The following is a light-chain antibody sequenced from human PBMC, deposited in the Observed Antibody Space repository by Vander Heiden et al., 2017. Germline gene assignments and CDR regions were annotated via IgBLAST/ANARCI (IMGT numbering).Light chain of an antibody. J-gene: IGLJ3*02. Sequence: SSELTQPPSVSVSPGQTASITCSGDKLGDKSACWYQQKPAQYPVLVIYQDSKRPSGIPERFSGSNSGNTATLTISGTQAMDEADYYCQAWDSSFWVFGGGTKLTVL. CDR3: QAWDSSFWV. CDR2: QDS. V-gene: IGLV3-1*01. CDR1: KLGDKS.